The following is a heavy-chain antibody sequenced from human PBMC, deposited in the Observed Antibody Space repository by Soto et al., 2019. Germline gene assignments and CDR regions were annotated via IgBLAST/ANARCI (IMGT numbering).Heavy chain of an antibody. V-gene: IGHV4-61*01. J-gene: IGHJ4*02. CDR2: IYFSVST. Sequence: PSETLSLTCTVSGGSVSSGNYSWSWILHPPGKGLEWIGYIYFSVSTTYNPSLKSRVTISLDTSKNQFSLKLSSVTAADTAVYYCASDSINRVVGNFDSWRKGNLVTVSA. CDR1: GGSVSSGNYS. CDR3: ASDSINRVVGNFDS. D-gene: IGHD3-3*01.